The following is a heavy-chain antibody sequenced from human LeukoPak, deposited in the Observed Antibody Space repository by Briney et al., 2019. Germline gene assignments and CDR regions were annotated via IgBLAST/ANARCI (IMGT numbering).Heavy chain of an antibody. CDR3: ASPGIAAVGDAFDI. Sequence: SETLSLTCAVYGGSFSGYYWSWIRQPPGKGLEWIGEINHSGSTNYNPSLKSRVTISVDTSRNQFSLKLSSVTAADTAVYYCASPGIAAVGDAFDIWGQGTMVTVSS. V-gene: IGHV4-34*01. D-gene: IGHD6-13*01. CDR1: GGSFSGYY. CDR2: INHSGST. J-gene: IGHJ3*02.